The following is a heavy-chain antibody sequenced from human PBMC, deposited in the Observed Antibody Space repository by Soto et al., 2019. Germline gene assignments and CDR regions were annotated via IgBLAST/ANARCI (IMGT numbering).Heavy chain of an antibody. CDR3: ARRRGYYSDSRGYYVDY. CDR2: IYYSGNT. CDR1: GGSISSTSYY. D-gene: IGHD3-22*01. J-gene: IGHJ4*02. Sequence: QLQLQESGPGLVKPSETLSLTCTVSGGSISSTSYYWGWIRQPPGKGLEWIGNIYYSGNTYYNPSLRSRVTISVDTSKNRFSLKLTSVTAADTAVYYCARRRGYYSDSRGYYVDYWGQGTLVTVSS. V-gene: IGHV4-39*01.